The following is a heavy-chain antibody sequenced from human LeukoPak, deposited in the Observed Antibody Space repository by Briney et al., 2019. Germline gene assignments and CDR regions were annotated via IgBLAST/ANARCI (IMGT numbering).Heavy chain of an antibody. V-gene: IGHV3-23*01. CDR3: AKDRDDYGDPEALDM. J-gene: IGHJ3*02. Sequence: GGSLRLSCAASGFTFSSYAMTWVRQAPGKGLEWVSAIRGSGESTYYADSVKGRFTISRDNSRDTLFLQMNSLRAEDTAVYFCAKDRDDYGDPEALDMWGQGTMVTVSS. CDR1: GFTFSSYA. CDR2: IRGSGEST. D-gene: IGHD4-17*01.